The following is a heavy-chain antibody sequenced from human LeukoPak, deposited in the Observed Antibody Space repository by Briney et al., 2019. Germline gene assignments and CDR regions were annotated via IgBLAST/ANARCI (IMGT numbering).Heavy chain of an antibody. CDR2: IKQDGSEK. V-gene: IGHV3-7*01. CDR3: ARGYSYGHWHFDL. Sequence: PGGSLRLSCADSGFTFSNYWMSWVRQAPGKGLEWVANIKQDGSEKYYVDSVKGRFTISRDNAKNSLYLQMNSLRAEDTAVYYCARGYSYGHWHFDLWGRGTLVTVSS. J-gene: IGHJ2*01. CDR1: GFTFSNYW. D-gene: IGHD5-18*01.